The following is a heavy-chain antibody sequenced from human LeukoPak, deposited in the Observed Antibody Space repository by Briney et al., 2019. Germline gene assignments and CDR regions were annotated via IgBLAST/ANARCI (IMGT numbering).Heavy chain of an antibody. D-gene: IGHD3-16*01. CDR1: GFTVSNNF. Sequence: GGSLRLSCAVSGFTVSNNFMSWVRQAPGRGLEYVSIIYSGGLTYYADSVTGRFTISRDNSKNIVYLQMNSLRAEDTAVYYCASYPASTNYWGQGTLVTVSS. CDR2: IYSGGLT. V-gene: IGHV3-53*01. CDR3: ASYPASTNY. J-gene: IGHJ4*02.